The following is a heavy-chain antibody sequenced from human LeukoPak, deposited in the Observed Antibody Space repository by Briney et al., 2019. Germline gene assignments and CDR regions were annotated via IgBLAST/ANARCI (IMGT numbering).Heavy chain of an antibody. V-gene: IGHV3-23*01. Sequence: GGSLRLSCAASGFMFSSFAMNWVRQAPGKGLEWLSAVTGGGGSTYYADSVKGRFTISRDNSRNTLYLQLNSLRAEDTALNFCAKDRPTYGSGSPIDFWGQGTLVTVSS. D-gene: IGHD3-10*01. CDR1: GFMFSSFA. CDR3: AKDRPTYGSGSPIDF. J-gene: IGHJ4*02. CDR2: VTGGGGST.